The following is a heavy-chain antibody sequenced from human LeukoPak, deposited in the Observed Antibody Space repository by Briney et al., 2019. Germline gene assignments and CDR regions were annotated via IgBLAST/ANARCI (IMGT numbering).Heavy chain of an antibody. V-gene: IGHV3-7*05. CDR1: GFTLSSHW. CDR3: ARVWCDSSYWYFDH. CDR2: IKQDGSEK. Sequence: GGSLRLSCTVGGFTLSSHWMSWVRQAPGKGLEWVANIKQDGSEKYYVDSVKGRFTISRDNAKNSLYLQVSSLRDEDTAVYYSARVWCDSSYWYFDHWGRGTLVTVSS. D-gene: IGHD3-3*01. J-gene: IGHJ2*01.